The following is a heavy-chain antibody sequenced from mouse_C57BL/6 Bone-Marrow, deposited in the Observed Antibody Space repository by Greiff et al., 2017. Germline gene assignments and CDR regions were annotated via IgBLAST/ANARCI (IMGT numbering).Heavy chain of an antibody. CDR2: IDPSDSYT. CDR3: ARGGSPGFAY. Sequence: VQLQQPGAELVMPGASVKLSCKASGYTFTSYWMHWVKQRPGQGLEWIGEIDPSDSYTNYNQKFKGKSTLTVDRSSSTAYMQLSSLTSEDSAVDYGARGGSPGFAYWGQGTLVTVSA. CDR1: GYTFTSYW. V-gene: IGHV1-69*01. J-gene: IGHJ3*01.